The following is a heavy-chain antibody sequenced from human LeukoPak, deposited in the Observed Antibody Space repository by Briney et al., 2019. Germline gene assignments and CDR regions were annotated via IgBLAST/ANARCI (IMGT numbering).Heavy chain of an antibody. V-gene: IGHV3-23*01. CDR2: ISGSGGST. CDR3: APRPTVTIDY. Sequence: GGSLRLSCAASGFTFSSYAMSWVRQAPGKGLEWVSTISGSGGSTNYADSVKGRFTISRDNSKNTLYLQMNSLRAEDTAVYYCAPRPTVTIDYWGQGTLVTASS. D-gene: IGHD4-17*01. J-gene: IGHJ4*02. CDR1: GFTFSSYA.